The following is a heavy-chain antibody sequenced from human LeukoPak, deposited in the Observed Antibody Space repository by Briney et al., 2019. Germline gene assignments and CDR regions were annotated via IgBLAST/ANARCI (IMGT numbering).Heavy chain of an antibody. CDR3: SRGYRYGYAPYVDS. CDR1: GCRFTNYW. V-gene: IGHV5-51*01. D-gene: IGHD5-18*01. Sequence: GASTKISSKGSGCRFTNYWIGWGRRMPGTGLEWMGSIYPGDSDTSYSPSFKGQVTISVATSINTSYLPWSRLPASAPAISYCSRGYRYGYAPYVDSWGEGALVTVSS. CDR2: IYPGDSDT. J-gene: IGHJ4*02.